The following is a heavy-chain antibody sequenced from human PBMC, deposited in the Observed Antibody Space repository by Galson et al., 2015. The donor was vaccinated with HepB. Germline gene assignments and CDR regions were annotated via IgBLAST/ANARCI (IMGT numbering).Heavy chain of an antibody. D-gene: IGHD2-15*01. CDR1: GFTLEDFA. V-gene: IGHV3-9*01. Sequence: SLRLSCAASGFTLEDFAMHWVRQVPRKGLEWVSGISWDSGTKGYVDSVKGRFIISRDNAKNSLYLQMNSLRLEDTALYYCARDLPLDCSTSSCYNLFDLWGPGTLVTVSS. CDR2: ISWDSGTK. J-gene: IGHJ3*01. CDR3: ARDLPLDCSTSSCYNLFDL.